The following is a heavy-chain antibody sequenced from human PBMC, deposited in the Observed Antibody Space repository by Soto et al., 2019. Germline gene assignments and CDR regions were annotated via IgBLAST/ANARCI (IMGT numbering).Heavy chain of an antibody. Sequence: QLHLVQSGAVVKKPGASVTVSCSASGYPVTAYYMHWVRQAPGRGLEWRGGINPATGAAKYTQTFRGRVTMTRDTSTSTVFMELSGLTSEDTAVFYCARGGGVGVAGSAAFDMWGQGTLVTVSS. CDR3: ARGGGVGVAGSAAFDM. CDR1: GYPVTAYY. V-gene: IGHV1-2*02. D-gene: IGHD3-3*01. J-gene: IGHJ3*02. CDR2: INPATGAA.